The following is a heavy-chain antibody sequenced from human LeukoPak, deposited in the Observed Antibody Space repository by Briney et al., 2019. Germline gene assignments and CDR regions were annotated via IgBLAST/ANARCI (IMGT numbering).Heavy chain of an antibody. Sequence: GSLRLSCSASGLTVTNAWMNWVRRPPGQGLEWIGEIYHSGSTNYNPSFKGRVTISVDKSMNQFSLKLSSVTAADTAVYYCARGCPQCDYLDYWGQGTLVTVSS. J-gene: IGHJ4*02. V-gene: IGHV4-4*02. D-gene: IGHD2-15*01. CDR2: IYHSGST. CDR3: ARGCPQCDYLDY. CDR1: GLTVTNAW.